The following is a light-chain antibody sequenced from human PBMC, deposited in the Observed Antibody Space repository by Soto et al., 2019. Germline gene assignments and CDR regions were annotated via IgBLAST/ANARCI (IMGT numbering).Light chain of an antibody. Sequence: EVVLTQPPATLSLSPGTGATLSCRASQIVTSSLAWYQQRPGLSPRLLIYDTFTRATGIPARFSATGAGTDFTLTISSLEPEDSAVYFCQLRSDWPPTYTFGQGTKLE. CDR1: QIVTSS. V-gene: IGKV3-11*01. CDR3: QLRSDWPPTYT. J-gene: IGKJ2*01. CDR2: DTF.